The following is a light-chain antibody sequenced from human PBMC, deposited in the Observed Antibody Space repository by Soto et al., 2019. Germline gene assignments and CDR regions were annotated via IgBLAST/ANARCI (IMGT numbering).Light chain of an antibody. CDR2: VEGSGNY. V-gene: IGLV4-60*02. Sequence: QPVLTQSSSASASLGSSVKLTCTLSSGHSSYSIAWHQQQPEKAPRYLMKVEGSGNYNKGNGVPDRFSGSSSGADRYLTISTLQFEDEADYYCETWDSNTRVFGGGTKLTVL. J-gene: IGLJ3*02. CDR3: ETWDSNTRV. CDR1: SGHSSYS.